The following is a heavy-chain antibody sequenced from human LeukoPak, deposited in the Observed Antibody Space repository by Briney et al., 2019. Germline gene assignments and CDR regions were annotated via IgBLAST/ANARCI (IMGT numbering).Heavy chain of an antibody. CDR3: ARTRGVLGGGKVDYFDF. J-gene: IGHJ4*02. V-gene: IGHV1-18*01. Sequence: ASVKVSCKASGYTFTTHGISWVRQAPGQGLEWMGWINTYIGNTKYAQRIQDRVTMTIDRSTTTAYMELGSLRSDDTAVYFCARTRGVLGGGKVDYFDFWGQGSLVTVSS. CDR1: GYTFTTHG. D-gene: IGHD3-10*01. CDR2: INTYIGNT.